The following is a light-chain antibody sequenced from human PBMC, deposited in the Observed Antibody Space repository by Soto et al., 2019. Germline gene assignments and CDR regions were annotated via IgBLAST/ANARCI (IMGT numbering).Light chain of an antibody. V-gene: IGKV1-9*01. J-gene: IGKJ4*01. Sequence: IQLTQSPSSLSASVGDRVTITCRASQDTAIYLAWYQQKPGEAPKLLIYAASTLHGGVPSRFSGSGSGTDFALTITSLQAEDFATYYCQQLRSYPSTFGGGTKVDIK. CDR3: QQLRSYPST. CDR2: AAS. CDR1: QDTAIY.